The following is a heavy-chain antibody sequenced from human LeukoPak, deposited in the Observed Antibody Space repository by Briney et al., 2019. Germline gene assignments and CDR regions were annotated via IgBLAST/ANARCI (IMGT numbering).Heavy chain of an antibody. CDR2: MHYSGSA. CDR3: ARNPIGLPQPTYFDY. V-gene: IGHV4-39*07. CDR1: GGSISSRNHY. J-gene: IGHJ4*02. Sequence: NPSETLSLTCTVSGGSISSRNHYWGWIRQPPGKGLEWIGCMHYSGSAYFNPSLKSRVTISVATSKNQFSLKLSSVTAADTAVYYCARNPIGLPQPTYFDYWGQGTLVTVSS. D-gene: IGHD1-26*01.